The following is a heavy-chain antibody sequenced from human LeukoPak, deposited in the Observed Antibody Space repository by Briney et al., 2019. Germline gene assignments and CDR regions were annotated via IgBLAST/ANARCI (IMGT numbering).Heavy chain of an antibody. CDR3: ARGHRGGIVATIGGDY. V-gene: IGHV3-21*01. D-gene: IGHD5-12*01. Sequence: PGGSLRLSCAASGFTFSSYSMNWVRQAPGKGLEWVSSISSSSSYIYYADSVKGRFTISRDNAKNSLYLQMNSLRAEDTAVYYCARGHRGGIVATIGGDYWGQGTLVTVSS. J-gene: IGHJ4*02. CDR2: ISSSSSYI. CDR1: GFTFSSYS.